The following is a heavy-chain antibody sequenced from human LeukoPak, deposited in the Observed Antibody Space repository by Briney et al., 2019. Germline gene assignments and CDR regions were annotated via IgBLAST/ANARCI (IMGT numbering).Heavy chain of an antibody. CDR3: AKDILTGYSFGAFDI. CDR2: IRYDGSSE. V-gene: IGHV3-30*02. CDR1: GFIFSSYG. Sequence: PGGSLRLSCAAAGFIFSSYGIHWVRQAPGKGLEWVAFIRYDGSSEYYADSVKGRFTISRDNSKNTLYLQMNSLRAEDTAVYYCAKDILTGYSFGAFDIWGQGTMVTVSS. J-gene: IGHJ3*02. D-gene: IGHD3-9*01.